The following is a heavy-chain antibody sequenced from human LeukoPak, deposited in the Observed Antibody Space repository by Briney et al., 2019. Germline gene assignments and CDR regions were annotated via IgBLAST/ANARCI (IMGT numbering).Heavy chain of an antibody. CDR3: AREFSLWCSSTSCPPFPFDP. CDR1: GGSISSYY. D-gene: IGHD2-2*01. J-gene: IGHJ5*02. Sequence: SETLSLTCTVSGGSISSYYWSWIRQPAGKGLEWIGSIYTSGSTNYNPSLKSRVTISVDKSKNQFSLKLSSVTAADTAVYYCAREFSLWCSSTSCPPFPFDPWGQGTLVTVSS. CDR2: IYTSGST. V-gene: IGHV4-4*07.